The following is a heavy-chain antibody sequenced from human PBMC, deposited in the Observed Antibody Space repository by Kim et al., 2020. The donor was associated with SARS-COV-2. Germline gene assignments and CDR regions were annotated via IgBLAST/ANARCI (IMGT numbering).Heavy chain of an antibody. D-gene: IGHD6-19*01. CDR2: IYYSGST. CDR1: GGSVSSGSYY. Sequence: SETLSLTCTVSGGSVSSGSYYWSWIRQPPGKGLEWIGYIYYSGSTNYNPSLKSRVTISVDTSKNQFSLKLSSVTAADTAVYYCARGNGYSSGWYERDNWFDPWGQGTLVTVSS. V-gene: IGHV4-61*01. CDR3: ARGNGYSSGWYERDNWFDP. J-gene: IGHJ5*02.